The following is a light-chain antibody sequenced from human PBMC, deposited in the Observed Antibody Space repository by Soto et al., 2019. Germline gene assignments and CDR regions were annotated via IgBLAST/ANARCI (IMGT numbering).Light chain of an antibody. CDR3: QQYDYLPLT. CDR2: DAS. J-gene: IGKJ4*01. V-gene: IGKV1-33*01. CDR1: QDINKY. Sequence: DIQMTQSPSSLSASVGDRVTITCQASQDINKYLNWYQQKPGKAPKFLIYDASYLETGVPSRFSGSGSGTHVTFTISGLQPEDVATYYCQQYDYLPLTFGGGTKVQIK.